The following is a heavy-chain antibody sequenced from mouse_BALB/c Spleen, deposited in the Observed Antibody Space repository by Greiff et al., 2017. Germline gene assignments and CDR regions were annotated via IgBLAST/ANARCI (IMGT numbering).Heavy chain of an antibody. D-gene: IGHD1-1*01. CDR2: INPSSGYT. CDR1: SYTFTSYT. CDR3: ARGNYGSSYGYFDY. V-gene: IGHV1-4*01. J-gene: IGHJ2*01. Sequence: QVQLQQSGAELARPGASVKMSCKASSYTFTSYTMHWVKQRPGQGLEWIGYINPSSGYTNYNQKFKDKATLTADKSSSTAYMQLSSLTSEDSAVYYCARGNYGSSYGYFDYWGQGTTLTVSS.